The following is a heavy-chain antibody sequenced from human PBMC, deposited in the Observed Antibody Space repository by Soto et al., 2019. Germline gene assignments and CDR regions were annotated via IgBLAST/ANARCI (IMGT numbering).Heavy chain of an antibody. CDR3: ARHEREYCSSTSCFKGDWFDP. CDR2: IYYSGST. Sequence: PSETLSLTCTVSGGSISSYYWSWIRQRPGKGLEWIGYIYYSGSTNYNPSLKSRVTISVDTSKNQFSLKLSSVTAADTAVYYCARHEREYCSSTSCFKGDWFDPWGQGTLVTVSS. D-gene: IGHD2-2*01. V-gene: IGHV4-59*08. J-gene: IGHJ5*02. CDR1: GGSISSYY.